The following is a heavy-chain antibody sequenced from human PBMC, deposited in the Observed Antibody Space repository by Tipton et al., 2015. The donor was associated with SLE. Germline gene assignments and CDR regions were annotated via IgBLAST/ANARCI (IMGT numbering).Heavy chain of an antibody. Sequence: LRLSCAASGFTVSSNYMSWVRQPPGKGLEWIGEINHSGSTNYNPSLKSRVTISVDTSKNQFSLKLSSVTAADTAVYYCARDYYYDLWGRGTLVTVSS. D-gene: IGHD3-10*01. CDR2: INHSGST. CDR3: ARDYYYDL. CDR1: GFTVSSNY. J-gene: IGHJ2*01. V-gene: IGHV4-34*01.